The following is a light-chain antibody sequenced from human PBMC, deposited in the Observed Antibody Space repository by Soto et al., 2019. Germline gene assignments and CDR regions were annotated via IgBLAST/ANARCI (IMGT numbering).Light chain of an antibody. Sequence: DIQMTQSPTSLSASVGDRVTITCRASQDIRNFVAWYQQKPGKAPKLLIYAASTLQSGVPSRFSGSGSGTDFTLTINSLPAEGVATYSCQKYSSVPVFGPGTKVEIK. V-gene: IGKV1-27*01. CDR2: AAS. CDR1: QDIRNF. J-gene: IGKJ3*01. CDR3: QKYSSVPV.